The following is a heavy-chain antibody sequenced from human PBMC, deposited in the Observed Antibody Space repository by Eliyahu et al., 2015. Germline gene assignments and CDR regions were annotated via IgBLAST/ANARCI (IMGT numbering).Heavy chain of an antibody. CDR1: GGSFSGYF. Sequence: QVQLQQWGAGLLKPSETLSLTCAXYGGSFSGYFWNWIHQPPGKGLEWIGEIDHNGVANYNPSLRGRVTMSVDTSKNQFLLTLSSMTAADTAVYYCARDTGYTLLTGFFSYLDHWGQGTLVTASS. V-gene: IGHV4-34*02. D-gene: IGHD3-9*01. CDR2: IDHNGVA. CDR3: ARDTGYTLLTGFFSYLDH. J-gene: IGHJ4*02.